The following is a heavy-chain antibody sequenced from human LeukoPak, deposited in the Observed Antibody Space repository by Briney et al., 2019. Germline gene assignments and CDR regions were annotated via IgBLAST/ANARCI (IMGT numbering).Heavy chain of an antibody. J-gene: IGHJ4*02. CDR1: GGSFSGYY. Sequence: SETLSLTCAVYGGSFSGYYWSWIRQPPGKGLEWIGEINHSGSTNYNPSLKSRVTISVDTSKNQFSLKLSSVTAADTAVYYCARGFLSGSHYFDYWGQGTLVTASS. V-gene: IGHV4-34*01. D-gene: IGHD1-26*01. CDR3: ARGFLSGSHYFDY. CDR2: INHSGST.